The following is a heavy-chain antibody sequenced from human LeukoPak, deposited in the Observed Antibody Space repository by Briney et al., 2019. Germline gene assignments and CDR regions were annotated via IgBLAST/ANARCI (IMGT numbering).Heavy chain of an antibody. D-gene: IGHD3-22*01. Sequence: QPGGSLRLSCAASGFTFSSYSMTWVRQAPGKGLEWLSFIDSSSSDLYYADSVKGRFTISRDNPKNTLYLQMNSLRAEDTAVYYCAKDLYYYDSSGYSDYWGQGTLVTVSS. CDR2: IDSSSSDL. CDR1: GFTFSSYS. V-gene: IGHV3-48*01. CDR3: AKDLYYYDSSGYSDY. J-gene: IGHJ4*02.